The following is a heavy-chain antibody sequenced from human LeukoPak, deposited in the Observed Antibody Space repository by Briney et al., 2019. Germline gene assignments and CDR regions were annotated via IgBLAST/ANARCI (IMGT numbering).Heavy chain of an antibody. CDR2: ISGSGGST. V-gene: IGHV3-23*01. J-gene: IGHJ4*02. CDR1: GFTFSSYA. CDR3: ARGSKWWVRISSL. D-gene: IGHD2-8*01. Sequence: GGSLRLSCAASGFTFSSYAMSWVRQAPGKGLEWVSAISGSGGSTYYADSVKGRFTISRDNHTLYLQMNSLRLEDTAVYYCARGSKWWVRISSLWGQGTLVTVSS.